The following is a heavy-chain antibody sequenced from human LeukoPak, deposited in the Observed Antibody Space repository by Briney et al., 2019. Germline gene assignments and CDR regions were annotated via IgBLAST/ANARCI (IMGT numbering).Heavy chain of an antibody. CDR3: ARERRVIRGVYDY. V-gene: IGHV1-2*02. CDR2: INPNSGGT. D-gene: IGHD3-10*01. J-gene: IGHJ4*02. CDR1: GYSFTSQD. Sequence: ASVKVSCKTSGYSFTSQDMHWVRQAPGQSLEWMGWINPNSGGTNYAQKFQGRVTMTRDTSISTAYMELSRLRSDDTAVYYCARERRVIRGVYDYWGQGTLVTVSS.